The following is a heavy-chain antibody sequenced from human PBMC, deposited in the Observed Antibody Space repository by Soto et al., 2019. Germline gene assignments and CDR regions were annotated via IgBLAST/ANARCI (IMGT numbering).Heavy chain of an antibody. D-gene: IGHD2-15*01. CDR3: AKGGHIAVVVADYGMDV. Sequence: ASVKVSCKASGYSFSNYAMHWVRQAPGQRLEWMGWINAGNGNTKYPQKFQDRVTITRDTSASTAYMELSSLRSEDTAVYYCAKGGHIAVVVADYGMDVWGQGTTVTVSS. J-gene: IGHJ6*02. CDR1: GYSFSNYA. V-gene: IGHV1-3*01. CDR2: INAGNGNT.